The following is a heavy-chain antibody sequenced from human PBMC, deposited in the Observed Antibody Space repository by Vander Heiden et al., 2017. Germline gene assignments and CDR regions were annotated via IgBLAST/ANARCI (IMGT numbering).Heavy chain of an antibody. J-gene: IGHJ6*02. Sequence: EVQLVESGGGLVQPGGSLRLSCAASGFTFSRYDRNWVRQAPGKGLEWVSYISSSGSTIYYADSVKGRLTISRDIAKNSLYLQMNSLRAEDTAVYYCARDRVDSYGNYYYYGMDVWGQGTTVTVSS. CDR1: GFTFSRYD. CDR2: ISSSGSTI. V-gene: IGHV3-48*03. CDR3: ARDRVDSYGNYYYYGMDV. D-gene: IGHD5-18*01.